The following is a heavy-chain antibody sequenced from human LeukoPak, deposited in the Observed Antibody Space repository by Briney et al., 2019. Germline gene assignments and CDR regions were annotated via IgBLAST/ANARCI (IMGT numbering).Heavy chain of an antibody. V-gene: IGHV4-4*02. CDR3: ARDRRSSWYRFFDY. CDR2: IYHSGST. Sequence: SETLSLTCAVSGGSISSSNWWSWVRQPPGKGLEWIGEIYHSGSTNYNPSLKSRVTISVDKSKNQFSLKLSSVTAADTAVYYCARDRRSSWYRFFDYWGQGTLVTVSS. D-gene: IGHD6-13*01. J-gene: IGHJ4*02. CDR1: GGSISSSNW.